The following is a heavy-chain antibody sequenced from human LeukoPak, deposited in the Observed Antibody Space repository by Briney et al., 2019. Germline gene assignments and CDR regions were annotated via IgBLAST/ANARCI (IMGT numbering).Heavy chain of an antibody. Sequence: GGSLRLSCAASGFTFNSYAMTWVRQAPGEGLEWVSAISGGGVNTYYADSVKGRFTISRDNSKSMLYLQMNSLRAEDTAVYYCAKTLGYSGYFSPWGQGTLVTVSS. D-gene: IGHD3-22*01. CDR3: AKTLGYSGYFSP. V-gene: IGHV3-23*01. CDR1: GFTFNSYA. J-gene: IGHJ5*02. CDR2: ISGGGVNT.